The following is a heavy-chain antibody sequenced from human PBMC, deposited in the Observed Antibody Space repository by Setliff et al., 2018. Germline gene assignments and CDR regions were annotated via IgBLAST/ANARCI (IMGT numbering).Heavy chain of an antibody. D-gene: IGHD5-18*01. CDR3: ARGRIQLWKYYFDY. J-gene: IGHJ4*02. V-gene: IGHV4-34*01. CDR1: GGSFSGYY. CDR2: INHSGST. Sequence: SETLSLTCAVYGGSFSGYYWSWIRQPPGKGLEWIGEINHSGSTNYNPSLKSRVTISVDTSKNQFSPKLSSVTAADTAVYYCARGRIQLWKYYFDYWGQGTLVTVS.